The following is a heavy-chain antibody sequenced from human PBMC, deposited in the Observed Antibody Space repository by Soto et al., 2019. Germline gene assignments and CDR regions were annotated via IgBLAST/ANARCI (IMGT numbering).Heavy chain of an antibody. CDR1: GGTFSSYT. CDR3: ASTPVYCGGDCL. V-gene: IGHV1-69*02. D-gene: IGHD2-21*02. CDR2: IIPILGIA. Sequence: QVQLVQSGAEVKKPGSSVKVSCKASGGTFSSYTISWVRQAPGQGLEWMGRIIPILGIANYAQKFQGRVTITADKSTSTAYMELSSLRSEDTAVYYCASTPVYCGGDCLWGQGTLVTVSS. J-gene: IGHJ4*02.